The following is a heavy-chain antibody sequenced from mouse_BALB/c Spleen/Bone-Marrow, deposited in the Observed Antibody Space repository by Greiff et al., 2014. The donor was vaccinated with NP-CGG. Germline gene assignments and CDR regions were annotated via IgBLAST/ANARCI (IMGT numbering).Heavy chain of an antibody. CDR1: GYTFTEYT. J-gene: IGHJ3*01. CDR2: INPNIGGT. CDR3: ARGRFAY. V-gene: IGHV1-18*01. Sequence: EVQLQQSGPELVKPGASVKISCKTSGYTFTEYTIHWVKQSHGKSLEWIGNINPNIGGTTYNQKFKGKATLTIDMSSSTAYMDLRSLTSEDSAVYYCARGRFAYWGQGTLVTVSA.